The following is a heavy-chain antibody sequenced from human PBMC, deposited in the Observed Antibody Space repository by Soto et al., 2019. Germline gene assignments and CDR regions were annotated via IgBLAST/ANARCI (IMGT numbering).Heavy chain of an antibody. CDR1: GFTFSSYA. J-gene: IGHJ6*02. CDR2: ISGSGGST. D-gene: IGHD1-26*01. Sequence: GGSLRLSCAASGFTFSSYAMSWVRQAPGKGLEWVSAISGSGGSTYYADSVKGRFTISRDNSKNTLYLQMNSLRAEDTAVYYCAKVGATLYYYYYGMDVWGQGTTVTVSS. V-gene: IGHV3-23*01. CDR3: AKVGATLYYYYYGMDV.